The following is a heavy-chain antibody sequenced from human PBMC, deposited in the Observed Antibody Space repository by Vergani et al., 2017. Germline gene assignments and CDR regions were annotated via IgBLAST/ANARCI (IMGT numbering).Heavy chain of an antibody. V-gene: IGHV1-69*04. CDR2: IIPILGIA. Sequence: QVQLVQSGAEVKKPGSSVKVSCKASGGTFSSYAISWVRQAPGQGLEWMGRIIPILGIANYAQKFQGRVTITADKSPSTAYMELSSLRSEDTAVYYCARAPHYYDSSGKKYYFDYWGQGTLVTVSS. J-gene: IGHJ4*02. CDR3: ARAPHYYDSSGKKYYFDY. CDR1: GGTFSSYA. D-gene: IGHD3-22*01.